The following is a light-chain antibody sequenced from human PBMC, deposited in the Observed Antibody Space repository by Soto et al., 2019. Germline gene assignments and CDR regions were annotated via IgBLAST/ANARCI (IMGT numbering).Light chain of an antibody. J-gene: IGLJ1*01. Sequence: QSVLTQPASVSGSPGQSIALSCAGASIDFVGYNYVSWDQEHPGKAPKLMIYDVASRPAGVSDRFSGSKSGNTASLTISGLQAEDEADYDCSSYTSSSTLYVFGTGSKVTGL. CDR2: DVA. V-gene: IGLV2-14*03. CDR3: SSYTSSSTLYV. CDR1: SIDFVGYNY.